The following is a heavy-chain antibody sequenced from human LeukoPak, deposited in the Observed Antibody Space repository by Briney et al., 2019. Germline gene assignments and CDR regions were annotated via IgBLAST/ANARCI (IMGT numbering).Heavy chain of an antibody. V-gene: IGHV3-48*02. CDR1: GFTFSSYS. CDR3: ARGRDYAFDY. Sequence: GGSLRLSCAASGFTFSSYSMNWVRQAPGKGLEWISYISIVSVMYYADSVKGRFTISRDNAEDSLFLQMNCLRDEDTAVYYCARGRDYAFDYWGQGTLVTVSS. J-gene: IGHJ4*02. D-gene: IGHD4/OR15-4a*01. CDR2: ISIVSVM.